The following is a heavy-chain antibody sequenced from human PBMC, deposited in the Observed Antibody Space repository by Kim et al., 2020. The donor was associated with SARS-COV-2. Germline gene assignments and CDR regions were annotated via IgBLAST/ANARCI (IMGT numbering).Heavy chain of an antibody. CDR2: ISAYNGNT. V-gene: IGHV1-18*01. D-gene: IGHD3-10*01. CDR1: GYTFTSYG. J-gene: IGHJ4*02. CDR3: ARVLRRGVIITLDY. Sequence: ASVKVSCKASGYTFTSYGISWVRQAPGQGLEWVGWISAYNGNTNYAQKLQGRVTMTTDTSTSTAYMELRSLRSDDTAVYYCARVLRRGVIITLDYWGQGTLVTVSS.